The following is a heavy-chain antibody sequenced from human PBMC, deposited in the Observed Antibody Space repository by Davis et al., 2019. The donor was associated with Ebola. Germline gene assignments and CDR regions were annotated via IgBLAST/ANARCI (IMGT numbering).Heavy chain of an antibody. CDR1: GFTFSVYA. CDR2: ISSSGSTI. CDR3: ASAWGRYYFDY. J-gene: IGHJ4*02. Sequence: GESLKISCTASGFTFSVYAMSWIRQAPGKGLEWASYISSSGSTIYYADSVKGRFTISRDNAKNSLYLQMNSLRAEDTAVYYCASAWGRYYFDYWGQGTLVTVSS. D-gene: IGHD3-16*01. V-gene: IGHV3-11*04.